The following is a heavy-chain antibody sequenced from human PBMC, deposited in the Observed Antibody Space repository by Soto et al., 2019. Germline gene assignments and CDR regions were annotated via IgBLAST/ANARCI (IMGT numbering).Heavy chain of an antibody. Sequence: PSETLSLTCTFSCGSISSYYWSWIPQSPGEGLEWIGYIYYSGSTNYNPSLKSRVTISVDTSKNQVSLKLSSVTAADTAVYYCARVGYYYDSSGYYFFDIWGQGTMVTVSS. CDR1: CGSISSYY. J-gene: IGHJ3*02. CDR3: ARVGYYYDSSGYYFFDI. CDR2: IYYSGST. D-gene: IGHD3-22*01. V-gene: IGHV4-59*13.